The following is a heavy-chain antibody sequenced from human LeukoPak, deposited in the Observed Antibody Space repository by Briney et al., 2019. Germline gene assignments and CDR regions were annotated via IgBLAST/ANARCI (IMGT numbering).Heavy chain of an antibody. Sequence: PGGSLRLSCAASGFTFSSYSMNWVRQAPGKGLEWVSSISSSSSYIYYADSVKGRFTISRDNAKNSLYLQMNSLRAEDTAVYYCARAGKGLIPNFGYWGQGTLVTVSS. CDR3: ARAGKGLIPNFGY. D-gene: IGHD3-10*01. CDR1: GFTFSSYS. J-gene: IGHJ4*02. V-gene: IGHV3-21*01. CDR2: ISSSSSYI.